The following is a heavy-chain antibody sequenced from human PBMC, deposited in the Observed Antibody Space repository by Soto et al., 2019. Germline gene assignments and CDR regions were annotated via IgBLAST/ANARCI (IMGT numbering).Heavy chain of an antibody. CDR2: INPSGGST. V-gene: IGHV1-46*01. Sequence: ASVKVCCKASGYTFTSYYMHWGRQAPGQGLEWMGIINPSGGSTSYAQKFQGRLTMSSDTSTTTAFMELRRLRSDDTAVYYCVRGGFAYGYLDYWGQGTLVTISS. CDR3: VRGGFAYGYLDY. D-gene: IGHD5-18*01. CDR1: GYTFTSYY. J-gene: IGHJ4*02.